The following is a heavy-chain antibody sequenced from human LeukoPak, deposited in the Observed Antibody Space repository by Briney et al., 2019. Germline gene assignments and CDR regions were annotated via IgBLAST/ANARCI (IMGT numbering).Heavy chain of an antibody. J-gene: IGHJ3*02. CDR1: GGSISSGGYY. CDR3: ASRDGYNYASAFDI. D-gene: IGHD5-24*01. V-gene: IGHV4-31*03. CDR2: IYYSGST. Sequence: PSETLSLSCTVSGGSISSGGYYWSWIRQHPGKGLEWIGYIYYSGSTYYNPSLKSRVTISVDTSKNQFSLKLSSVTAADTAVYYCASRDGYNYASAFDIWGQGTMVTVSS.